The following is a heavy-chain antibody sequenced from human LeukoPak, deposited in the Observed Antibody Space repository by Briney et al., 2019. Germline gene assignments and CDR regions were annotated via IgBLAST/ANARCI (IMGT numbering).Heavy chain of an antibody. CDR1: GFTFTTYA. CDR3: AKGPLAAATKWFDP. Sequence: GGSQRLSCAASGFTFTTYAMSWVRQAPGKGLEWVSTISNNGDTTYYADSVKGRFTISRDNSKNTLWLQMNGLRAEDTAVYYCAKGPLAAATKWFDPWGQGTLVTVSS. V-gene: IGHV3-23*01. J-gene: IGHJ5*02. CDR2: ISNNGDTT. D-gene: IGHD2-15*01.